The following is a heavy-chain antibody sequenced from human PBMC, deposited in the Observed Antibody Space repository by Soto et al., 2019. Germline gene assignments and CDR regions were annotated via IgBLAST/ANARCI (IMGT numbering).Heavy chain of an antibody. D-gene: IGHD6-6*01. V-gene: IGHV3-11*06. Sequence: GVSRSLSWASSGLPFSYYDMSLLSPAPGEGLEWLSYISGSSSYAIYADSVKGRFTISRDNAKSSLYLEMNSLRAEDTAVYYCARDSSITPRPLDYWGQGTQVTVSS. CDR2: ISGSSSYA. CDR1: GLPFSYYD. J-gene: IGHJ4*02. CDR3: ARDSSITPRPLDY.